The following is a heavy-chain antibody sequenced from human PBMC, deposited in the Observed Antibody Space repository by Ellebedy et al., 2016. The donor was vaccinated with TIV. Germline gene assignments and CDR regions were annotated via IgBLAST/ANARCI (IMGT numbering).Heavy chain of an antibody. Sequence: MPSETLSLTCAVYGASFSGYYWSWIRQPPGKGLEWIGEINPSGNTTYNPSLKSRVTISVDTSKNQFSLKLSSVTAADTAVYYCARRPLWLGYFDYWGQGTLVTVSS. V-gene: IGHV4-34*01. CDR3: ARRPLWLGYFDY. D-gene: IGHD3-10*01. CDR2: INPSGNT. J-gene: IGHJ4*02. CDR1: GASFSGYY.